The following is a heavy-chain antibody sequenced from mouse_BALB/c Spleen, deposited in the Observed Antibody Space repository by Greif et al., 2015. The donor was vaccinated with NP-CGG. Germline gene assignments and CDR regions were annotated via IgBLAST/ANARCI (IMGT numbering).Heavy chain of an antibody. J-gene: IGHJ1*01. D-gene: IGHD2-4*01. Sequence: EVQVVESGGGLVQPGGSMKLSCAASGFTFSDAWMDWVRQSPEKGLEWVAEIRSKANNHATYYAESVNGRFTISRDDSKSSVYLQMSSLRAEDTGIYYCTRPIYYDYDWYFDVWGAGTTVTVSS. CDR1: GFTFSDAW. CDR3: TRPIYYDYDWYFDV. V-gene: IGHV6-6*01. CDR2: IRSKANNHAT.